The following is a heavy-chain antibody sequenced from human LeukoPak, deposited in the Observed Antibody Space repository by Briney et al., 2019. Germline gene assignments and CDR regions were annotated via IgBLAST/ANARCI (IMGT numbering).Heavy chain of an antibody. CDR1: GGTFSSYA. CDR3: ARDKTGEAPGDY. CDR2: IIPIFGTA. V-gene: IGHV1-69*13. J-gene: IGHJ4*02. D-gene: IGHD1-14*01. Sequence: WASVTVSCKASGGTFSSYAISWVRQAPGQGLEWMGGIIPIFGTANYAQKFQGRVTITADESTSTAYMELSSLRSEDTAVYYCARDKTGEAPGDYWGQGTLVTVSS.